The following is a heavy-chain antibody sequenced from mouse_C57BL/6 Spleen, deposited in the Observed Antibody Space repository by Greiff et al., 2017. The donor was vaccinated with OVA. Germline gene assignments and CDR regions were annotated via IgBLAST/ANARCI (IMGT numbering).Heavy chain of an antibody. CDR3: TRLFDYDAWFAY. Sequence: VQLQQSGAELVRPGASVTLSCKASGYTFTDYEMHWVKQTPVHGLEWIGAIDPETGGTAYNQKFKGKAILTADKSSSTAYMELRSLTSEDSAVYDCTRLFDYDAWFAYWGQGTLVTVSA. J-gene: IGHJ3*01. V-gene: IGHV1-15*01. D-gene: IGHD2-4*01. CDR1: GYTFTDYE. CDR2: IDPETGGT.